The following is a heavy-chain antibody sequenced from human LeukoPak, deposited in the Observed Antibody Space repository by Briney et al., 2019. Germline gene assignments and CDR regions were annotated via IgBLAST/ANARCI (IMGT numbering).Heavy chain of an antibody. D-gene: IGHD2-2*01. CDR3: ARGRGYCSSTSCYAGWFDP. J-gene: IGHJ5*02. V-gene: IGHV4-34*01. CDR2: INHSGST. Sequence: PSETLSLTCAVYGGSFSGYYWSWIRQPPGKGLEWIGEINHSGSTNYNPSLKSRVIISVDTSKNQFSLKLSSVTAADTAVYYCARGRGYCSSTSCYAGWFDPWGQGTLVTVSS. CDR1: GGSFSGYY.